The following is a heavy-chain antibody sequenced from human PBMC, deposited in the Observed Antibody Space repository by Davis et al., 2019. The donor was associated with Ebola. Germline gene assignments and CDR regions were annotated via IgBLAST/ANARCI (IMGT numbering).Heavy chain of an antibody. CDR1: GGPISSYY. CDR2: IYYSGST. V-gene: IGHV4-59*01. CDR3: ARVGSSSWYGDFDY. J-gene: IGHJ4*02. D-gene: IGHD6-13*01. Sequence: SETLSLTCTVPGGPISSYYWSWIRQPPGKGLEWIGYIYYSGSTNYNPSLKSRVTISVDTSKNQFSLKLSSVTAADTAVYYCARVGSSSWYGDFDYWGQGTLVTVSS.